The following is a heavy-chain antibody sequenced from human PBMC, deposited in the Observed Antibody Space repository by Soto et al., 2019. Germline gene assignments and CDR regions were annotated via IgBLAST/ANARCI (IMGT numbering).Heavy chain of an antibody. Sequence: PSETLSLTCAVAGGSISSGGYSWSWIRQPPGKGLEWIGYIYHSGSTYYNPSLKSRVTISVDTSKNQFSLKLSSVTAADTAVYYCARLIHVWGSYQNSGWFDPWGQGTLVTVSS. CDR3: ARLIHVWGSYQNSGWFDP. V-gene: IGHV4-30-2*01. D-gene: IGHD3-16*02. CDR2: IYHSGST. CDR1: GGSISSGGYS. J-gene: IGHJ5*02.